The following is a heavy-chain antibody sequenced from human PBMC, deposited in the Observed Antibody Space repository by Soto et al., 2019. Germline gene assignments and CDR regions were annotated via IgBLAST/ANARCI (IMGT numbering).Heavy chain of an antibody. Sequence: PSQTLSLTCAISGDSVSSNGAAWNWIRQSPSRGLEWLGRTYYRSRWYSDYAPSVKSRITVNPDTSQNQFSLQLNSVTPEDTAIYYCARDPQGFHSAFDFCGPRTLVTVSS. CDR2: TYYRSRWYS. V-gene: IGHV6-1*01. CDR3: ARDPQGFHSAFDF. CDR1: GDSVSSNGAA. J-gene: IGHJ4*02. D-gene: IGHD4-4*01.